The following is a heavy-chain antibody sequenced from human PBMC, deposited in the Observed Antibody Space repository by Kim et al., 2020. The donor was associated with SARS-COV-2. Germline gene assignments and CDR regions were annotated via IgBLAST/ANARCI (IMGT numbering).Heavy chain of an antibody. CDR1: GGSIDSGAYY. V-gene: IGHV4-31*03. J-gene: IGHJ4*02. Sequence: SETLSLTCTVSGGSIDSGAYYWSWIRQHPGKGLEWMGYIYYTGSTYYNSSLTGRITMSIDTSKNQFSLRLTSVTAADTAFYYCARSKVAASLYYFDSWGQGTLVTVSS. D-gene: IGHD1-26*01. CDR3: ARSKVAASLYYFDS. CDR2: IYYTGST.